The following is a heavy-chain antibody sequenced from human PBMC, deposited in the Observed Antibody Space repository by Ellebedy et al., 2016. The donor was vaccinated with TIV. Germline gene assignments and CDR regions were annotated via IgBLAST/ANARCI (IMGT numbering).Heavy chain of an antibody. CDR2: VSQSGRT. CDR1: GGSFSGYY. V-gene: IGHV4-34*01. Sequence: SETLSLTCTVYGGSFSGYYWSWVRHPPGKGLEWIGDVSQSGRTSYHPSLKSRVTISVDTSKNQFSLRLTSVTAADTAVYYCAEGRSGWYYFDYWGQGTLVTVSS. D-gene: IGHD6-19*01. CDR3: AEGRSGWYYFDY. J-gene: IGHJ4*02.